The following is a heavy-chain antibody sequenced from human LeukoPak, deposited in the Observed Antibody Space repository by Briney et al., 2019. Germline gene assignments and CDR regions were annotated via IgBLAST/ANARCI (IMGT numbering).Heavy chain of an antibody. J-gene: IGHJ4*02. CDR3: ARVPFDDYYDRLDY. V-gene: IGHV3-66*01. D-gene: IGHD3-22*01. Sequence: GGSLRLSCAASGFTVSSNYMSWVRQAPGKGLEWVSVIYSGGSTYYADSVKGRFTISRDNSKNTLYLQMNSLRAEDTAVYYCARVPFDDYYDRLDYWGQGTLVTVSS. CDR2: IYSGGST. CDR1: GFTVSSNY.